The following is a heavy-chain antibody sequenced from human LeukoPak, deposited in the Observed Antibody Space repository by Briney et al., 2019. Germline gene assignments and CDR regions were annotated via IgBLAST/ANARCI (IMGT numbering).Heavy chain of an antibody. CDR2: ISGSGGSI. J-gene: IGHJ4*02. Sequence: GGSLRLSCAASGFTFSSYAVSWVRQAPGKGLEWASAISGSGGSIYYADSVKGRFTISRDNAKNSLYLQMNSLRAEDTAVYYCARDQTITGDPGLDYWGQGTLVTVSS. CDR3: ARDQTITGDPGLDY. V-gene: IGHV3-23*01. CDR1: GFTFSSYA. D-gene: IGHD7-27*01.